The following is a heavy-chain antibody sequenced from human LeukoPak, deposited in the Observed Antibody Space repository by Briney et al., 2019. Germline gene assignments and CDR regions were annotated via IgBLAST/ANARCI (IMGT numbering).Heavy chain of an antibody. CDR2: ISTSSNTI. D-gene: IGHD6-19*01. CDR3: AKGGSGWSYYFDF. Sequence: GGSLRLSCAASGFTFSSYSMNWVRQAPGKGLEWVSYISTSSNTIHYADSVKGRFTISRDNSKNSLYLQMNSLSTEGTALYYCAKGGSGWSYYFDFWGQGTLVTVSS. V-gene: IGHV3-48*04. CDR1: GFTFSSYS. J-gene: IGHJ4*02.